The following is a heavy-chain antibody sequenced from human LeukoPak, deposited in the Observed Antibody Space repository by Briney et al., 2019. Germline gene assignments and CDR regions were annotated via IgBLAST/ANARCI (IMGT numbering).Heavy chain of an antibody. J-gene: IGHJ4*02. CDR1: XYTLTELS. CDR3: ATSLMATIPY. Sequence: ASXXVXCXVXXYTLTELSMHWVRQAPGKGLEWMGGFDPEDGETIYAQKFQGRVTMTEDTSTDTAYMELSSLRSEDTAVYYCATSLMATIPYWGQGTLVTVSS. D-gene: IGHD5-24*01. V-gene: IGHV1-24*01. CDR2: FDPEDGET.